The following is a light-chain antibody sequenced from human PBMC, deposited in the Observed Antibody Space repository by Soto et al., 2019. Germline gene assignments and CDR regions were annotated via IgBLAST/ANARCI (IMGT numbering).Light chain of an antibody. CDR3: QKYNSAPLT. J-gene: IGKJ4*01. CDR2: ATS. V-gene: IGKV1-27*01. CDR1: QGIATY. Sequence: DVQMTQSPSSLSAFVGDRVTITCRASQGIATYLAWFQQKPGKVPKLLIYATSTLQSGVPSRFSGSGSGTDFPLTINSLQPEDVGTYYCQKYNSAPLTFGGGTKLEIK.